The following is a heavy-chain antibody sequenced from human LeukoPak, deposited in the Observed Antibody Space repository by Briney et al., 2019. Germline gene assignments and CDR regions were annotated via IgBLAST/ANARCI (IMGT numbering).Heavy chain of an antibody. V-gene: IGHV4-4*07. CDR3: ARSQRIVVVPAAIVDYYCYMDV. CDR1: GGSISSYY. D-gene: IGHD2-2*01. J-gene: IGHJ6*03. Sequence: PSETLSLTCTVSGGSISSYYWSWIRQPAGKGLEWIGRIYTSGSTNYNPSLKSRVTMSVDTSKNQFSLKLSSVTAADTAVYYCARSQRIVVVPAAIVDYYCYMDVWGKGTTVTVSS. CDR2: IYTSGST.